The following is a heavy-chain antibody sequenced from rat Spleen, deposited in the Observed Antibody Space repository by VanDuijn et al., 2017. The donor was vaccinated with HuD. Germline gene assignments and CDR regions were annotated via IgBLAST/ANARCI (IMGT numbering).Heavy chain of an antibody. CDR1: GFTFSDYY. CDR3: ARHGYDGSYYYWDY. D-gene: IGHD1-12*02. Sequence: EVQLVESDGGLVQPGRSLKLSCAASGFTFSDYYMAWVRQAPTKGLEWVTTISTGGGNTYYRDSVKGRFTISRDNAKSTLYLQMDSLRSEDTATYYCARHGYDGSYYYWDYWGQGVMVTVSS. J-gene: IGHJ2*01. V-gene: IGHV5-25*01. CDR2: ISTGGGNT.